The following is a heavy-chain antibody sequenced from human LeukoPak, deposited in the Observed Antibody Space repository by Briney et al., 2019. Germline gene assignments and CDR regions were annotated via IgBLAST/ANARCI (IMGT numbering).Heavy chain of an antibody. CDR1: GFTFSTSW. V-gene: IGHV3-74*01. Sequence: GGSLRLACAASGFTFSTSWMHWVRQAPGKGLVWVPHINRDGSRTTYADSVKGRFTISRDNAKNTVYLQMNGLRAEDTALYFCVRSLTGTDDYWGQGTLVTVSS. D-gene: IGHD3-9*01. J-gene: IGHJ4*02. CDR3: VRSLTGTDDY. CDR2: INRDGSRT.